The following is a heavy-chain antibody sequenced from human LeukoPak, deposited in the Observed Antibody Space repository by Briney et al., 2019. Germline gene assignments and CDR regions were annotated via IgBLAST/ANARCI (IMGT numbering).Heavy chain of an antibody. CDR2: ISGSGGST. V-gene: IGHV3-23*01. J-gene: IGHJ3*02. CDR3: AKEGPIAVAGTDAFDI. D-gene: IGHD6-19*01. Sequence: GGSLRLSCAGSGFTFSSYVMSWVPQARGKGLEWVSAISGSGGSTYYADSVKGRFTISRDNSKNTLYLQMNSLRAEDTAVYYCAKEGPIAVAGTDAFDIWGQGTMVTVSS. CDR1: GFTFSSYV.